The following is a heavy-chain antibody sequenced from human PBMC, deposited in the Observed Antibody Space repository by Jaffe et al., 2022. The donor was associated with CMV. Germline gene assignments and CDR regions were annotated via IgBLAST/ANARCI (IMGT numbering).Heavy chain of an antibody. CDR2: ISSSGNVM. V-gene: IGHV3-48*03. J-gene: IGHJ4*02. Sequence: EEKLVESGGGLVQPGGSQTISCAASGFIFRNSEMNWFRQAPGKGLEWVSYISSSGNVMYYADSVRGRFTTSRDNANNLLYLQMTSLRGEDTGIYFCARITSRSNWGQGTPVTVSS. CDR1: GFIFRNSE. CDR3: ARITSRSN. D-gene: IGHD1-20*01.